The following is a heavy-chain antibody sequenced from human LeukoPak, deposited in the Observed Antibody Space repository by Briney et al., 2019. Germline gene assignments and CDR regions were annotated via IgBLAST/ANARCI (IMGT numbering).Heavy chain of an antibody. J-gene: IGHJ3*02. Sequence: PSETLSLTCTVSGGSISSSSYYWGWIRQPPGKGLEWIGSIYYSGSTYYNPSLKSRVTISVDTSKNQFFLKLSSVTAADTAVYYCARGLQNRSSGIRFDVLQIWGQGTMVTVSS. CDR3: ARGLQNRSSGIRFDVLQI. CDR2: IYYSGST. CDR1: GGSISSSSYY. D-gene: IGHD6-6*01. V-gene: IGHV4-39*01.